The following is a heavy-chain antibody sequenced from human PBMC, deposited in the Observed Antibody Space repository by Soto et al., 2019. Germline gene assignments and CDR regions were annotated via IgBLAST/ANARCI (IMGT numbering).Heavy chain of an antibody. CDR2: IYYSGST. D-gene: IGHD6-13*01. CDR1: GGSISSYY. Sequence: KPSETLSLTCTASGGSISSYYWSWIRQPPGKGLEWIGYIYYSGSTNYNPSLKSRVTISVDTSKNQFSLKLSSVTAADTAVYYCARDFGIAAAGSHPHYYYYGMDVWGQGTTVTVSS. CDR3: ARDFGIAAAGSHPHYYYYGMDV. V-gene: IGHV4-59*01. J-gene: IGHJ6*02.